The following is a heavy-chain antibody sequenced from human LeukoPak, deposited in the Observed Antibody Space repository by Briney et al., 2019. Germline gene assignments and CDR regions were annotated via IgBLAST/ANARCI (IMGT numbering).Heavy chain of an antibody. CDR3: ARLAVEGYYYYGMDV. V-gene: IGHV4-4*02. Sequence: SGTLSLTCAVSGGSISSSNWWSWVRQPPDKGLEWIGEIYHSGSTYSNPSLKSRVTISVDTSKNQFSLKLSSVTAADTAVYYCARLAVEGYYYYGMDVWGQGTTVTVSS. CDR2: IYHSGST. CDR1: GGSISSSNW. J-gene: IGHJ6*02.